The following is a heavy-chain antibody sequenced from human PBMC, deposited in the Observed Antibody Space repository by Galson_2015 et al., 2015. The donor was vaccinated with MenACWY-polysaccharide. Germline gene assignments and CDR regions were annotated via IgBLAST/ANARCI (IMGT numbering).Heavy chain of an antibody. J-gene: IGHJ4*02. CDR1: GFTFSTYW. Sequence: SLRLSCAASGFTFSTYWMHWVRHAPGKGLVWVSRIKSDGSSTNYADSVKGQFTISRDNAKNTLYLQMNSLRAEDTALYYCARGYSAYDWGQGTLVTVSA. CDR2: IKSDGSST. D-gene: IGHD5-12*01. CDR3: ARGYSAYD. V-gene: IGHV3-74*01.